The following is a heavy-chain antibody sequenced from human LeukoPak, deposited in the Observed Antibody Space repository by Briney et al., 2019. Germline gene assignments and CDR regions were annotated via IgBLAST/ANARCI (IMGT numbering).Heavy chain of an antibody. D-gene: IGHD3-9*01. V-gene: IGHV3-48*03. Sequence: GGSLRLSCVGSGFTFRSHAMSWVRQAPGKGLEWVSYISSSGSTIYYADSVKGRFTISRDNAKNSLYLQMNSLRGEDTAVYYCARDGSYYDILTGLYYYYGMDVWGQGTTVTVSS. CDR1: GFTFRSHA. J-gene: IGHJ6*02. CDR2: ISSSGSTI. CDR3: ARDGSYYDILTGLYYYYGMDV.